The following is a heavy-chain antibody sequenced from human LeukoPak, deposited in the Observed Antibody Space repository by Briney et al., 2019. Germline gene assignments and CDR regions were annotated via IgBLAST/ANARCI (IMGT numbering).Heavy chain of an antibody. CDR2: ISSSRSYI. D-gene: IGHD3-22*01. Sequence: KPGGSLRLSCAASGFTFSSYSMNWVRQAPGKGLEWVSSISSSRSYIYYADSVKGRFTISRDNAKNSLYLQMNSLRAEDTAVYYCARGSGSFDYWGQGTLVTVSS. J-gene: IGHJ4*02. CDR1: GFTFSSYS. V-gene: IGHV3-21*01. CDR3: ARGSGSFDY.